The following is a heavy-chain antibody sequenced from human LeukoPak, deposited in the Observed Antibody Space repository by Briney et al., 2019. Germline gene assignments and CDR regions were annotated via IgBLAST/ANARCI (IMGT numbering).Heavy chain of an antibody. V-gene: IGHV1-69*05. CDR3: ARHQMSGYYDSSGPIDY. D-gene: IGHD3-22*01. CDR2: IIPIFGTA. CDR1: GGTFSSYA. Sequence: ASVKVSCKASGGTFSSYAISWVRQAPGQGLEWMGGIIPIFGTANYAQKFQGRVTITTDESTSTAYMELSSLRSEDTAVYYCARHQMSGYYDSSGPIDYWGQGTLVTVSS. J-gene: IGHJ4*02.